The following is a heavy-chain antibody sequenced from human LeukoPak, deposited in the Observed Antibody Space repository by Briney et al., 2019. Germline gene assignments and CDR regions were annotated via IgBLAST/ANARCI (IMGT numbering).Heavy chain of an antibody. CDR2: MNPNSGNT. Sequence: ASVKVSCKASGYTFTSYDINWVRQATGQGLEWMGWMNPNSGNTGYAQKFQGRVTMPRNTSISTAYMELSSLRSEDTAVYYCARGKVLRYFDWTTPNARDAFDIWGQGTMVTVPS. CDR1: GYTFTSYD. J-gene: IGHJ3*02. CDR3: ARGKVLRYFDWTTPNARDAFDI. V-gene: IGHV1-8*01. D-gene: IGHD3-9*01.